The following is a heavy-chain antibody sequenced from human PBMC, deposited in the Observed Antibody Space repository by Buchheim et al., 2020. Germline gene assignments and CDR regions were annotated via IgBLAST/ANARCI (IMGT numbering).Heavy chain of an antibody. CDR2: INSDGSYT. D-gene: IGHD3-3*01. V-gene: IGHV3-74*01. CDR1: GFTFSTYG. Sequence: EVQLVESGGDLVQPGGSLRLSCAASGFTFSTYGMLWVRQAPGKGLVWVSYINSDGSYTTYADSVKGRFTISRDNAKNTLSLQMNSLRAEDTAVYFCTRNYEGLGYWGQGTL. J-gene: IGHJ4*02. CDR3: TRNYEGLGY.